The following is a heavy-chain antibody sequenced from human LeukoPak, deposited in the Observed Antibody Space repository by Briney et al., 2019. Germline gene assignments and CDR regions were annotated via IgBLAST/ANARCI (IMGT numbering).Heavy chain of an antibody. V-gene: IGHV4-59*01. CDR1: GGSISSYY. CDR3: ARVRQWLVPFDY. CDR2: IYYSGST. Sequence: PSETLSLTCTVSGGSISSYYWSWIRQPPGKGLEWIGYIYYSGSTNYNPSLKSRVTISVDTSKNQFSLKLSSVTAADTAVYYCARVRQWLVPFDYWGQGTLVTVSS. D-gene: IGHD6-19*01. J-gene: IGHJ4*02.